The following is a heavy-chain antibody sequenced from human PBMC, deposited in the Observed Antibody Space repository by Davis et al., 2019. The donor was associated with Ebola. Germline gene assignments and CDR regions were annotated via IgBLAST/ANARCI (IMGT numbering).Heavy chain of an antibody. CDR3: ARAGRGGQGGPGATFDY. CDR2: TSYDGSNK. J-gene: IGHJ4*02. D-gene: IGHD1-26*01. CDR1: GFTFSSYA. Sequence: GGSLRLSCAASGFTFSSYAMPWVRQAPGTGLQWVAVTSYDGSNKYYADSVKGRFTISRDNSKNTLYLQMNSLRAEDTAVYYCARAGRGGQGGPGATFDYWGQGTLVTVSS. V-gene: IGHV3-30-3*01.